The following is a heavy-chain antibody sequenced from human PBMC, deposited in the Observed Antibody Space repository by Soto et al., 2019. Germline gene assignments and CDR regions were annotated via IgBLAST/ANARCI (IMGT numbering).Heavy chain of an antibody. CDR2: IYYSGST. CDR1: GGSISSYY. V-gene: IGHV4-59*01. Sequence: PSETLSLTCTVSGGSISSYYWSWIRQPPGKGLEWIGYIYYSGSTNYNPSLKSRVTISVDTSKNRFSLKLSSVTAADTAVYYCARDGDFCRGPSWYDPWGQGPLVTVSS. D-gene: IGHD3-3*01. J-gene: IGHJ5*02. CDR3: ARDGDFCRGPSWYDP.